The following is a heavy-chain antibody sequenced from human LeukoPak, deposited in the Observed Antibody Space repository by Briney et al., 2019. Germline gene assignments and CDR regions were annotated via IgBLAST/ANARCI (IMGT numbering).Heavy chain of an antibody. D-gene: IGHD4-17*01. CDR1: GYTFTSYG. V-gene: IGHV1-18*01. CDR3: ARVSYGDYVNYFDY. J-gene: IGHJ4*02. CDR2: ISAYNGNT. Sequence: GASVKVSCKASGYTFTSYGISWVRQAPGQGLEWMGWISAYNGNTNYAQKLQGRVTMTTDTSTSTVYMELSSLRSEDTAVYYCARVSYGDYVNYFDYWGQGTLVTVSS.